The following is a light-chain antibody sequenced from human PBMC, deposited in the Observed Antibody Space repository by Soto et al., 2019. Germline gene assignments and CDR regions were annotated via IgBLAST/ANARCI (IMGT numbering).Light chain of an antibody. CDR2: KAS. V-gene: IGKV1-5*03. Sequence: DIQMTQSPSTLSGSVGDRVTIPCRASQTSSSWLAWYQQKPGKAPKLLIYKASTLKSGVPPRFSGSGSGTEFTLTISSLQPDDFATYYCQHYNSDSEAFGQGTKVDIK. CDR3: QHYNSDSEA. CDR1: QTSSSW. J-gene: IGKJ1*01.